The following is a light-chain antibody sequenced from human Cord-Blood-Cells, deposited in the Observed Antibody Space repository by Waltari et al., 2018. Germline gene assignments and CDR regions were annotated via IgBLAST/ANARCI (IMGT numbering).Light chain of an antibody. CDR2: AAS. J-gene: IGKJ5*01. CDR1: QGISSY. CDR3: QQYYSYPIT. V-gene: IGKV1-8*01. Sequence: AIRMTQSPSSFSASTGDRVTITCRASQGISSYLAWYQQKPGKDPKLLFYAASTLQSGVPSRFSGSGSGTDFTLTISCLQSEDFATYYCQQYYSYPITFGQGTRLEIK.